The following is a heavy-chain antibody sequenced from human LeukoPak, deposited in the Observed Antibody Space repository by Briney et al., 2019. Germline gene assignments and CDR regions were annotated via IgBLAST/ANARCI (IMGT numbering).Heavy chain of an antibody. V-gene: IGHV3-30-3*01. D-gene: IGHD4-17*01. J-gene: IGHJ6*03. Sequence: PGGSLRLSCAASGFTFSSYAMHWVRQAPGKGLEWVAVISYDGSNKYYADSVKGRFTISRDNSKNTLYLQMNSLRAEDTAVYYCAKDATYGDFLSYYYYYYMDVWGKGTTVTVSS. CDR3: AKDATYGDFLSYYYYYYMDV. CDR2: ISYDGSNK. CDR1: GFTFSSYA.